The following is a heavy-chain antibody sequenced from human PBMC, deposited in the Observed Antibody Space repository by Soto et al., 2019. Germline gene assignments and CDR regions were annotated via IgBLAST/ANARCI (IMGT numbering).Heavy chain of an antibody. CDR3: ATRSSSSTFDY. CDR2: ISGSDDST. Sequence: EVQLLESGGGLVQPGESLRLSCAASGFTFSSYAMSWVRQAPGKGLEWVSVISGSDDSTYYADSVKGRSTISRDNSKNTLYLQMTRLRAEDTAVYYCATRSSSSTFDYWGQGTLVTVSS. J-gene: IGHJ4*02. CDR1: GFTFSSYA. D-gene: IGHD6-6*01. V-gene: IGHV3-23*01.